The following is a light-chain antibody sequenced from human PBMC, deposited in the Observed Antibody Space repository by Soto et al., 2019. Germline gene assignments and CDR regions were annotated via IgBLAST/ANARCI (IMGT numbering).Light chain of an antibody. J-gene: IGKJ5*01. Sequence: EIVLTQSPGTLSLSPGERATLSCRASQSVSSSYLAWYQQKPRQPPRLLIYGASSRATGIPDRFSGSGSGTDFTLTISRLEPEDFAVFYCQHYDSLPITFGQGTRRE. V-gene: IGKV3-20*01. CDR2: GAS. CDR3: QHYDSLPIT. CDR1: QSVSSSY.